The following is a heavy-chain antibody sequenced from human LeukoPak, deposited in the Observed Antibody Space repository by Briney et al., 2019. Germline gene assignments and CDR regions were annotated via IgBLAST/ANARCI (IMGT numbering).Heavy chain of an antibody. D-gene: IGHD2-8*01. V-gene: IGHV3-53*05. CDR1: GFTVSNKY. J-gene: IGHJ4*02. CDR3: ARGGYCTNGVCYRTPLYYFDY. CDR2: IYSDGRT. Sequence: GGSLRLSCAASGFTVSNKYMTWVRQAPGKGLEWVSLIYSDGRTYYADSVKGRCTISRDNSKNTLYLQMNSLRAEDTAVYYCARGGYCTNGVCYRTPLYYFDYWGQGTLVTVSS.